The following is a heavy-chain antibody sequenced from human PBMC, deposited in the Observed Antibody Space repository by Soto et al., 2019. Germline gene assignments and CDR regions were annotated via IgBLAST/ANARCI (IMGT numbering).Heavy chain of an antibody. CDR1: GGSISSSSYY. J-gene: IGHJ6*02. CDR2: IYYSGST. V-gene: IGHV4-39*01. Sequence: QLQLQESGPGLVKPSETLSLTCTVSGGSISSSSYYWGWIRQPPGKGLEWIGSIYYSGSTYYNPSLKSRVPISVNTSKNQFSLKLSSVTDADTAVYYGARTGRDGGYSYGYEGYYYYYGMDVWGQGTTVTVSS. D-gene: IGHD5-18*01. CDR3: ARTGRDGGYSYGYEGYYYYYGMDV.